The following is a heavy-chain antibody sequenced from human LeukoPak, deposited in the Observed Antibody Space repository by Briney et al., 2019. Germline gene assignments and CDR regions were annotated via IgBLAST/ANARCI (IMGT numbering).Heavy chain of an antibody. V-gene: IGHV3-53*01. J-gene: IGHJ4*02. Sequence: GGSLRLSCAASGFTFSDYYMSWVRQAPGKGLEWVSVIYSGGSTYYADSVKGRFTISRDNSKNTLYLQMDSLRAEDTAVYYCARGLAAGGYWGQGTLVTVSS. CDR3: ARGLAAGGY. D-gene: IGHD6-13*01. CDR1: GFTFSDYY. CDR2: IYSGGST.